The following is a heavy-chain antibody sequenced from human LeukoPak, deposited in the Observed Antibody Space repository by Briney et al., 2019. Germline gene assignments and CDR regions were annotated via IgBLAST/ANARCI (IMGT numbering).Heavy chain of an antibody. V-gene: IGHV4-34*01. J-gene: IGHJ3*02. Sequence: PSETLSLTCAVYDGSFSGSYCTWIRQPPGKGLEWIGEINHSGSANYNPSLKSRVTILLDTSKNQFSLNLSSVTAADTAVYYCARPRYSGYDSHAFDIWGQGTMVTVSS. CDR1: DGSFSGSY. CDR2: INHSGSA. D-gene: IGHD5-12*01. CDR3: ARPRYSGYDSHAFDI.